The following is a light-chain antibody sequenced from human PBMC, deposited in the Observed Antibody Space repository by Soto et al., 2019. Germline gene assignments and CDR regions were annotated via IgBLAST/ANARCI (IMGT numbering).Light chain of an antibody. CDR2: EVS. Sequence: ALAQPASVSGSPGQSITVSCTGTSSDVGGYKYVSWYQQHPGKAPKLLIYEVSNRPSGVSNRFSGSKSANTASLTISGLQAEDEADYYCSSYTSDFRRVFGTGTKVTVL. CDR3: SSYTSDFRRV. V-gene: IGLV2-14*01. CDR1: SSDVGGYKY. J-gene: IGLJ1*01.